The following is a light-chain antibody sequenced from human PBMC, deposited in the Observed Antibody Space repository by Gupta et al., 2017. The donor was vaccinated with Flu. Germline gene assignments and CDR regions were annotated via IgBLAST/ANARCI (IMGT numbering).Light chain of an antibody. J-gene: IGLJ3*02. V-gene: IGLV6-57*03. CDR3: QSYDTTNQV. CDR2: EDN. CDR1: IGLIGSNY. Sequence: FLLPQPHPVSETPGRPVTISCTRSIGLIGSNYVQWYRQRPGSAPTHVKYEDNQRNSGVPDRFSGSVDRSSNSASLTISGLQTDDEADYYCQSYDTTNQVFGGGTKLTVL.